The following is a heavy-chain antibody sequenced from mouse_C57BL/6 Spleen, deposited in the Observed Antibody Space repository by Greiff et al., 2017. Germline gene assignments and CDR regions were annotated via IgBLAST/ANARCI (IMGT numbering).Heavy chain of an antibody. CDR2: IYPGDGDT. V-gene: IGHV1-82*01. CDR1: GYAFSSSW. J-gene: IGHJ3*01. Sequence: VQLQQSGPELVKPGASVKISCKASGYAFSSSWMNWVKQRPGQGLEWIGRIYPGDGDTNYNGKFKGKATLTADKSSSTAYMQLSSLTSEDSAVYFCARDDSTPAYWGQGTLVTVSA. CDR3: ARDDSTPAY. D-gene: IGHD2-4*01.